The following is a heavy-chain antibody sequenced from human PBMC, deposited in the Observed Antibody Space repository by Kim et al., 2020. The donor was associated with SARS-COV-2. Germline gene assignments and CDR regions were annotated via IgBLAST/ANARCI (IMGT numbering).Heavy chain of an antibody. D-gene: IGHD4-17*01. CDR2: ISSTSDYT. Sequence: GGSLRLSCTASGFTLSDYDMSCIRQAPGKGLEWVSYISSTSDYTNYADSVKGRFTISRDNAKNSLYLHMNSLRAEDTAVYYCERGQDLDYGDSAPFDIWG. J-gene: IGHJ3*02. CDR1: GFTLSDYD. V-gene: IGHV3-11*06. CDR3: ERGQDLDYGDSAPFDI.